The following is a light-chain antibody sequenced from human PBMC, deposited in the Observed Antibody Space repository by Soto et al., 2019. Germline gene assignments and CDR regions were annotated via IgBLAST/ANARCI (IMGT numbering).Light chain of an antibody. V-gene: IGKV3-15*01. CDR1: QSVSTN. CDR3: QQYKNWYT. Sequence: EIVMTQSPATLSVSPGERATLSCRASQSVSTNLAWYQHKPGQAPRLLIYAASTRGTGIPARFSGSGSGTEFTLTISSLQSEDIAVYYCQQYKNWYTFGQGTKLEIE. J-gene: IGKJ2*01. CDR2: AAS.